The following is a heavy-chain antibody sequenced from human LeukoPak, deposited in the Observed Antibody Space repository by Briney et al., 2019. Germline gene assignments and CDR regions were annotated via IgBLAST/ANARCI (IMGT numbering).Heavy chain of an antibody. Sequence: EASVKVSCKASGYTFTGYYMHWVRQAPGQGLEWMGWINPNSGGTNYAQKFQGRVTMTRDTSISTAYMELSRLRSDDTAVYYCARDPTTYSSSWSNWFDPWGQGTLVTVSS. J-gene: IGHJ5*02. CDR3: ARDPTTYSSSWSNWFDP. CDR1: GYTFTGYY. V-gene: IGHV1-2*02. CDR2: INPNSGGT. D-gene: IGHD6-13*01.